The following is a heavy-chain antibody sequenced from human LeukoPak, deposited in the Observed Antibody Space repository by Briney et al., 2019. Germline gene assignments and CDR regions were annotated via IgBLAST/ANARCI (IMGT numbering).Heavy chain of an antibody. CDR2: ISTNGGGT. CDR1: GFSFSSYA. CDR3: AKQLGRNYFDY. J-gene: IGHJ4*02. V-gene: IGHV3-64*04. Sequence: TGGSLRLSCSASGFSFSSYAMNWVRQAPGKGLEYVSTISTNGGGTYYADSVKGRFTISRDNSKNTLYLQMNSLRAEDTAVYYCAKQLGRNYFDYWGQGTLVTVSS. D-gene: IGHD7-27*01.